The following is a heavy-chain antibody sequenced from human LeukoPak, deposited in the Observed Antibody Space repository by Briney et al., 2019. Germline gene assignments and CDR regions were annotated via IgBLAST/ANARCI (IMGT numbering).Heavy chain of an antibody. D-gene: IGHD3-9*01. J-gene: IGHJ4*02. CDR3: ARGSKGQILRYFDWSPYYFDY. CDR1: GVSISSYY. V-gene: IGHV4-59*01. CDR2: IYYSGST. Sequence: SETLSLTCTVSGVSISSYYWSWIRQPPGKGLEWIGYIYYSGSTNYNPSLKSRVTISVDTSKNQFSLKLSSVTAADTAVYYCARGSKGQILRYFDWSPYYFDYWGQGTLVTVSS.